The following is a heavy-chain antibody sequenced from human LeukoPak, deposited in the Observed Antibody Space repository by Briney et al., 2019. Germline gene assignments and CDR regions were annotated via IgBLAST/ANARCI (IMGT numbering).Heavy chain of an antibody. CDR3: GRARTYDSSGYYLGDAFDI. D-gene: IGHD3-22*01. V-gene: IGHV3-30-3*01. Sequence: GGSLRLSCAASGFTFSSYAMRWVRQAPGKGLEWVAVISYDGSNKYHADSVKGRFTISRDNSKNTLYLQMNSLRAEDTAVYYCGRARTYDSSGYYLGDAFDIWGQGTMVTVSS. J-gene: IGHJ3*02. CDR2: ISYDGSNK. CDR1: GFTFSSYA.